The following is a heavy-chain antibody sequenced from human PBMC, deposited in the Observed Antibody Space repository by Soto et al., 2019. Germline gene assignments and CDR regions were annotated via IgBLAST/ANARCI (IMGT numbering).Heavy chain of an antibody. J-gene: IGHJ4*02. Sequence: GGSLRLSCAAAGFTFSSYSMYWVRQAPGKGLEWVSSISSSSSYIYYADSVKGRFTISRDNAKNSLYLQMNSLRAEDTAVYYCARSIEGAILAGFDYWGQGTLVTVSS. D-gene: IGHD1-26*01. CDR3: ARSIEGAILAGFDY. V-gene: IGHV3-21*01. CDR1: GFTFSSYS. CDR2: ISSSSSYI.